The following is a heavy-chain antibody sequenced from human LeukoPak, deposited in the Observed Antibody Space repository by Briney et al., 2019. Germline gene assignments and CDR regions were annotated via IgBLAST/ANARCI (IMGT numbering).Heavy chain of an antibody. CDR1: GFTVSSNF. D-gene: IGHD3-9*01. Sequence: EGSLRLSCAASGFTVSSNFMSWVRQAPGKGLEWVSFINSGGSTYYADSVKGRFTISRNNAKNSLYLQMNSLRVEDKAVYYCARDPLTPYDYYMDVWGKGTTVTVSS. V-gene: IGHV3-53*01. CDR3: ARDPLTPYDYYMDV. J-gene: IGHJ6*03. CDR2: INSGGST.